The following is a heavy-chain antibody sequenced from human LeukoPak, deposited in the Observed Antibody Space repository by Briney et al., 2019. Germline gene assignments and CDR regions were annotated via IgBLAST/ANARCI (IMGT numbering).Heavy chain of an antibody. V-gene: IGHV4-38-2*01. CDR1: GYSISSGYY. D-gene: IGHD6-19*01. Sequence: PSETLSLTCAVSGYSISSGYYWGWIRQPPGKGLEWIGSIYHSGSTYYNPSLKSRVTISVDTSKNQFSLKLSSVTAADTAVYYCASSIAVAGTRWFDPWGQGTLVTVSS. CDR2: IYHSGST. CDR3: ASSIAVAGTRWFDP. J-gene: IGHJ5*02.